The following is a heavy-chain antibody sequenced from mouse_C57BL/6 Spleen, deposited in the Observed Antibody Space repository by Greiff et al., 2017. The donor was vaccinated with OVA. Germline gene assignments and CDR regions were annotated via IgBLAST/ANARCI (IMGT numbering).Heavy chain of an antibody. CDR1: GFNIKDDY. V-gene: IGHV14-4*01. CDR2: IDPENGDT. Sequence: VQLQQSGAELVRPGASVKLSCTASGFNIKDDYMHWVKQRPEQGLEWIGRIDPENGDTEYASKFQGKATITADTSSNTAYLQLSSLTSEDTAVYYCTPRNYWFAYWGQGTLVTVSA. CDR3: TPRNYWFAY. J-gene: IGHJ3*01. D-gene: IGHD2-1*01.